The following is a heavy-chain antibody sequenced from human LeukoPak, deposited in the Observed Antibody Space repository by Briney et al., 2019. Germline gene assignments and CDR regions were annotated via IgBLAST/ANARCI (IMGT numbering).Heavy chain of an antibody. CDR3: ARLASGSYPNYFDY. CDR1: GFTLSAYS. D-gene: IGHD1-26*01. CDR2: ISSSGSNI. Sequence: PGGSLRLSCAASGFTLSAYSMNWVRQAPGKGLEWVSYISSSGSNIHYADSVKGRFTISRDTGKNSLYLQMSSLRAEDTAVYYCARLASGSYPNYFDYWGQGLLVTVSS. V-gene: IGHV3-48*01. J-gene: IGHJ4*02.